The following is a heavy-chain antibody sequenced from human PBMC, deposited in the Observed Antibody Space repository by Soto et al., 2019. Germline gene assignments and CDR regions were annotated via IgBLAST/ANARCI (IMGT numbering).Heavy chain of an antibody. V-gene: IGHV1-69*13. Sequence: ASVKVSCKASGGTFSSYAISWVRQAPGQGLEWMGGIIPIFGTANYAQKFQGRVTITADESTSTAYMELSSLRSEDTAVYYCARGGNDFWSGYPAPYYGMDVWGQGTTVTVSS. CDR2: IIPIFGTA. D-gene: IGHD3-3*01. J-gene: IGHJ6*02. CDR3: ARGGNDFWSGYPAPYYGMDV. CDR1: GGTFSSYA.